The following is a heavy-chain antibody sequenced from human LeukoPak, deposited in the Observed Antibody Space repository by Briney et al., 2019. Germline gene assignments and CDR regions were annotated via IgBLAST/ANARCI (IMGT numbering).Heavy chain of an antibody. CDR3: ARDLSGVAGYTYGRGIDY. Sequence: GGSLRLSCAASGFTFSYYGMHWVRQAPGKGLEWVAIIRSDESNEYYADSVKGRFTISRDNAKTSLYLQMNSLRAEDTAVYYCARDLSGVAGYTYGRGIDYWGQGTLVTVSS. V-gene: IGHV3-30*02. D-gene: IGHD5-18*01. CDR2: IRSDESNE. J-gene: IGHJ4*02. CDR1: GFTFSYYG.